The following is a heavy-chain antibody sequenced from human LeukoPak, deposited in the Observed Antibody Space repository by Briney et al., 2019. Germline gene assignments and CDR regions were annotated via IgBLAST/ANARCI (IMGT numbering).Heavy chain of an antibody. J-gene: IGHJ1*01. V-gene: IGHV4-34*01. D-gene: IGHD3-10*01. CDR1: GGSFSGYY. CDR3: ARSADVWFGELYAEYFQY. Sequence: PSEILSLTCAVYGGSFSGYYWSWIRQPPGKGLEWIGEINHSGSTNYKPSLKSRVTISVDTSENQFSLKLSSVTAADTAVYYCARSADVWFGELYAEYFQYWGQGTLVTVSS. CDR2: INHSGST.